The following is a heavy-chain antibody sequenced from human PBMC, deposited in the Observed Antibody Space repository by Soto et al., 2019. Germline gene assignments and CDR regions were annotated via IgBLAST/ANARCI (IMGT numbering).Heavy chain of an antibody. J-gene: IGHJ4*01. D-gene: IGHD3-10*01. V-gene: IGHV3-15*07. CDR3: TTDSRTTMPEVRFDY. CDR1: GFPFSNAW. Sequence: PGGSLRLSCAASGFPFSNAWINWVRQTPGTGLQRVGPVKSKTDGGSADYAAPVKGRFAVSRDDSKNIVYLQMNSVKIEDTGVYYCTTDSRTTMPEVRFDYWGHGTLVTVSS. CDR2: VKSKTDGGSA.